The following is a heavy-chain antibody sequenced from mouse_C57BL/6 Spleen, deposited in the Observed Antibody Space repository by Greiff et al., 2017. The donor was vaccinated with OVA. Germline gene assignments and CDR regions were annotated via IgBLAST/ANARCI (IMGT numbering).Heavy chain of an antibody. CDR1: GYTFTDYY. Sequence: VQLQQSGPVLVKPGASVKMSCKASGYTFTDYYMNWVKQSHGKSLEWIGVINPYNGGTSYNQKFKGKATLTVDKSSSTAYMELNSLTSEDSAVYYCARLGSYYDHYFDYWGQGTTLTVSS. D-gene: IGHD2-10*01. V-gene: IGHV1-19*01. CDR2: INPYNGGT. CDR3: ARLGSYYDHYFDY. J-gene: IGHJ2*01.